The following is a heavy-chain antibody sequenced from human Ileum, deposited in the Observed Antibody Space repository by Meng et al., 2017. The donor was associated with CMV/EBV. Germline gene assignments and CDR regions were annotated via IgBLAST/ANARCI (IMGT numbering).Heavy chain of an antibody. D-gene: IGHD3-10*02. V-gene: IGHV4-38-2*02. Sequence: GSLRLSCTVSRYSISSDYFWGWIRQPPGKGLEWIANIHHDGRTNYSPSLRSRVTISIDTSQNQFSLKVTSVTAADTAVYYCARARKCFAEIHWGQGALDTVSS. CDR3: ARARKCFAEIH. CDR1: RYSISSDYF. J-gene: IGHJ4*02. CDR2: IHHDGRT.